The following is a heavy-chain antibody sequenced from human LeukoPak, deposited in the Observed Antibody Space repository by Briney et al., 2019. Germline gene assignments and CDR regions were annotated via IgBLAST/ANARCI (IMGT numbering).Heavy chain of an antibody. CDR2: INPNSGGT. D-gene: IGHD3-22*01. J-gene: IGHJ4*02. CDR1: GYTFTGYY. V-gene: IGHV1-2*04. Sequence: ASVKVSCKASGYTFTGYYVHWVRQAPGQGLEWMGWINPNSGGTNYAQKFQGWVTMTRDTSISTAYMELSRLRSDDTAVYYCAREGAYYDSSGHRVAFDYWGQGTLVTVSS. CDR3: AREGAYYDSSGHRVAFDY.